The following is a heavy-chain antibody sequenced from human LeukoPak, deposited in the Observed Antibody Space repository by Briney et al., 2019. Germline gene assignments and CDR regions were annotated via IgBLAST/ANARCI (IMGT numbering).Heavy chain of an antibody. D-gene: IGHD3-22*01. CDR3: ARDNGPSDSSGYGAFDI. Sequence: SETLSLTCAVYGGSFSGDYYWSWIRQPPGKGLEWIGYIYYSGSTYYNPSLKSRVTISVDTSKNQFSLKLSSVTAADTAVYYCARDNGPSDSSGYGAFDIWGQGTMVTVSS. CDR2: IYYSGST. V-gene: IGHV4-30-4*08. CDR1: GGSFSGDYY. J-gene: IGHJ3*02.